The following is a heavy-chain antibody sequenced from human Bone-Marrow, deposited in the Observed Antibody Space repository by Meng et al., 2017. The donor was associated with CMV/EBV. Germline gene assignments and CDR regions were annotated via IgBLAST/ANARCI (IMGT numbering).Heavy chain of an antibody. V-gene: IGHV4-61*01. CDR2: IYHTGST. J-gene: IGHJ6*02. CDR3: ATITIFGVDPPSDGMDV. D-gene: IGHD3-3*01. CDR1: GGSVTSGSHY. Sequence: SETLSLTCTVSGGSVTSGSHYWSWIRQPPGKGLEWIGYIYHTGSTKYNPSLKSRVTISVDTSKNQLFLKLRSVTAADTAVYYCATITIFGVDPPSDGMDVWGQGITVTVSS.